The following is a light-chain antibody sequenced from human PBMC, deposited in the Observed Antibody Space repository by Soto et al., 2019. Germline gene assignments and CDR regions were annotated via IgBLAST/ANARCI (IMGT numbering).Light chain of an antibody. J-gene: IGKJ4*01. CDR1: QDISNY. V-gene: IGKV1-33*01. CDR2: DAS. CDR3: QQYDNLPLT. Sequence: DIQMTQYPSSLSASVGVRVTITCQACQDISNYLNWYQQKPAKAPKLLIYDASNLETGVPSRFSGNGSGTDFTFTISSLQPEDIATYYCQQYDNLPLTFGGGTKVDIK.